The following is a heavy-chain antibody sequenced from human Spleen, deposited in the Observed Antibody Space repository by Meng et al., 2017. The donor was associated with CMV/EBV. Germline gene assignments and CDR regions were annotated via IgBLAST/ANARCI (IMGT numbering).Heavy chain of an antibody. D-gene: IGHD2-21*02. J-gene: IGHJ6*02. CDR3: TKGGGERVTFDAMDV. CDR2: ISGNTGFI. Sequence: GGSLRLSCTASGFTFDDFAMHWVRQTPGEGLEWVSGISGNTGFIGYADSVKGRFTISSDNAKKTLSLQINTLRAEDTALYYCTKGGGERVTFDAMDVWGQGTTVTVSS. CDR1: GFTFDDFA. V-gene: IGHV3-9*01.